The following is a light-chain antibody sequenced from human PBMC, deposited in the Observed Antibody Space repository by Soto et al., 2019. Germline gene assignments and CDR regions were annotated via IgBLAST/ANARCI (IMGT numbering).Light chain of an antibody. J-gene: IGLJ1*01. V-gene: IGLV1-40*01. CDR3: QSYDITLSGYV. CDR1: SSNIGAGYD. CDR2: SNT. Sequence: QSVLTQPPSLSGAPRQRVTISCTGSSSNIGAGYDVHWYQRLPGTAPKLLIYSNTNRPSEVPDRFSGTKSGTSASLDITGLKAEDEGDYYCQSYDITLSGYVFGTGTKLTVL.